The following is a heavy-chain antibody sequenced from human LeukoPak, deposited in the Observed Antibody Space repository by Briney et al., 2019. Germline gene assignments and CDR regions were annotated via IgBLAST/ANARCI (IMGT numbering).Heavy chain of an antibody. CDR1: GGSFSGYY. D-gene: IGHD6-13*01. J-gene: IGHJ5*02. CDR3: ARGRRGIAAAGSRTNWFDP. V-gene: IGHV4-34*01. Sequence: SETLSLTCAVYGGSFSGYYWSWIRQPPGKGLEWIGEINHSGSTNYNPSLKSRVTISVDTSKNQFSLKLSSVTAADTAVYYCARGRRGIAAAGSRTNWFDPWGQGTLVTVSS. CDR2: INHSGST.